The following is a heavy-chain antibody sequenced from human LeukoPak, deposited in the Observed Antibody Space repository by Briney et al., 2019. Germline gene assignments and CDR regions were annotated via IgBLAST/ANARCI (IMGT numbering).Heavy chain of an antibody. CDR3: ARRDPGGYCSTGSCLTYYYCMDV. J-gene: IGHJ6*03. CDR1: GGSISSSSYY. Sequence: SETLSLTCTVSGGSISSSSYYWGWIRQPPGQGLEWIGTIYYSGSTYYNPSLNSRVTISLDTSKNQFSLKLSSVTAADTAVYYCARRDPGGYCSTGSCLTYYYCMDVWGKGTTVTVSS. CDR2: IYYSGST. D-gene: IGHD2-15*01. V-gene: IGHV4-39*01.